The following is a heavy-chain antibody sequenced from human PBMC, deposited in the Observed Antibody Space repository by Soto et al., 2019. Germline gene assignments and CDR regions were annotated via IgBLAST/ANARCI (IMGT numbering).Heavy chain of an antibody. CDR2: ISGSGGST. CDR1: GFTFSSYA. CDR3: ANTLYDILTGFKYFFDY. J-gene: IGHJ4*02. D-gene: IGHD3-9*01. Sequence: GGSLRLSCAASGFTFSSYAMSWVRQAPGKGLEWVSAISGSGGSTYYADSVKGRFTISRDNSKNTLYLQMNSLRAEDTAVFYCANTLYDILTGFKYFFDYWGQGTLVTVSS. V-gene: IGHV3-23*01.